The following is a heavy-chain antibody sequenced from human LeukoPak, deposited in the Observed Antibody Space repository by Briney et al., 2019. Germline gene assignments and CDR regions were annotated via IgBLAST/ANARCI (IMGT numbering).Heavy chain of an antibody. J-gene: IGHJ3*02. CDR2: IYPGDSDA. CDR1: GYGFSTYW. D-gene: IGHD3-22*01. CDR3: ASSNSSGYYRLYNAFDI. V-gene: IGHV5-51*01. Sequence: GESLKISCKGFGYGFSTYWIAWVRQMSGKGLEWMGIIYPGDSDARYSPSFQGQVTISADKSISTAYLQWSSLKASDTAMYYCASSNSSGYYRLYNAFDIWAKGQWSPSLQ.